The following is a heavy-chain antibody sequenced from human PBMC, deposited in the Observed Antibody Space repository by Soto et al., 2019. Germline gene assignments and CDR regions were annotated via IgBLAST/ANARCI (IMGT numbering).Heavy chain of an antibody. J-gene: IGHJ4*02. CDR3: ARGGGVTTTGDDY. D-gene: IGHD4-4*01. CDR2: IYHSGST. CDR1: GGSINTATHS. V-gene: IGHV4-30-2*01. Sequence: QLQLQESGSGLVKPSQTLSLTCAVSGGSINTATHSWSWIRQPPGKGLEWIGYIYHSGSTYYNPSVKGRVTMSIDKSNNHFSLRLSSVTAADTAVYYCARGGGVTTTGDDYWGQGILVTVSS.